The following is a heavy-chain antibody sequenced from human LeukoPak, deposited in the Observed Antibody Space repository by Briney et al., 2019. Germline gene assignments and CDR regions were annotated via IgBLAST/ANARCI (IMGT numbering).Heavy chain of an antibody. D-gene: IGHD3-22*01. CDR1: GFTFSSYG. CDR3: AKVLSKGGGYYLTDY. CDR2: IRYDGGDK. Sequence: GGSLRLSCAASGFTFSSYGMHWVRQAPGKGLDWGASIRYDGGDKYYADSVKGRFTIFRDNSKNTLYLQMNSLRPEDTAVYYCAKVLSKGGGYYLTDYWGQGTLVTVSS. V-gene: IGHV3-30*02. J-gene: IGHJ4*02.